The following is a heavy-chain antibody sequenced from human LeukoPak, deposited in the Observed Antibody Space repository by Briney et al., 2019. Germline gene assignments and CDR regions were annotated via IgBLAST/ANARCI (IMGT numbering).Heavy chain of an antibody. D-gene: IGHD2-21*02. Sequence: GGSLRLSCAASGFTVSSNYMSWVRQAPGKGLEWVSAISGSGGSTYYADSVKGRFTISRDNSKNTLCLQMNSLRAEDTAVYYCAKAEHIVVVTAIEPFDYWGQGTLVTVSS. CDR3: AKAEHIVVVTAIEPFDY. CDR2: ISGSGGST. V-gene: IGHV3-23*01. CDR1: GFTVSSNY. J-gene: IGHJ4*02.